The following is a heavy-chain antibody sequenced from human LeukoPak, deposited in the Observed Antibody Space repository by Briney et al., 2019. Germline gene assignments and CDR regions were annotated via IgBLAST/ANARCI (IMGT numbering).Heavy chain of an antibody. Sequence: PGGSLRLSCAASGFTFSSYSMNWVRQAPGKGLEWVSSISSSSSYIYYADSVKGRFTISRDNAKNSLYLQMNSLRAEDTAVYYCARAGLPSGYYYYYYGMDVWGQGTTVTVSS. CDR3: ARAGLPSGYYYYYYGMDV. CDR2: ISSSSSYI. J-gene: IGHJ6*02. V-gene: IGHV3-21*04. CDR1: GFTFSSYS. D-gene: IGHD3-22*01.